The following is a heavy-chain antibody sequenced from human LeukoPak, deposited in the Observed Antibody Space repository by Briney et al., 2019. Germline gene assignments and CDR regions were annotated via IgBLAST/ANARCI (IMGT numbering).Heavy chain of an antibody. V-gene: IGHV1-69*05. D-gene: IGHD4-11*01. CDR3: ASHDYSNRSDYYYYYMDV. CDR2: IIPIFGTA. Sequence: GASVKVSCKASGGTFSSYAISWVRQAPGRGLEWMGGIIPIFGTANYAQKFQGRVTITTDESTSTAYMELSSLRSEDTAVYYCASHDYSNRSDYYYYYMDVWGKGTTVTVSS. J-gene: IGHJ6*03. CDR1: GGTFSSYA.